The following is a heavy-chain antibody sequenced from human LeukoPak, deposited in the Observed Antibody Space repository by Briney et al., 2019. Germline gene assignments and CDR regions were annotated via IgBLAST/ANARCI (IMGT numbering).Heavy chain of an antibody. D-gene: IGHD6-13*01. J-gene: IGHJ6*03. CDR1: GFTFSGYG. V-gene: IGHV3-30*18. Sequence: GGSLRLSCAASGFTFSGYGMHWVRQAPGKGLEWVAVISYNGSNKYYADSVKGRFTISRDNSKNTLSLQMNSLRAEDTAVYYCAKEYNSWQVNYYYYMDVWGKGTTVTVSS. CDR2: ISYNGSNK. CDR3: AKEYNSWQVNYYYYMDV.